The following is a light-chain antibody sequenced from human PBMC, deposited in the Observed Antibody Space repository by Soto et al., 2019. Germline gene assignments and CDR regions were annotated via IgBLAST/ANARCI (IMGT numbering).Light chain of an antibody. CDR2: AAS. Sequence: DIQMTQSPSTVSASVGDRVTFTCRASQGIATWLAWYQQKPGKTPKRLIYAASSLQSGIPSRFSGSGSGTDFTLTINNLQPEDFATYYCQQTDSFPLTFGGGTKVEIK. J-gene: IGKJ4*01. CDR1: QGIATW. V-gene: IGKV1-12*01. CDR3: QQTDSFPLT.